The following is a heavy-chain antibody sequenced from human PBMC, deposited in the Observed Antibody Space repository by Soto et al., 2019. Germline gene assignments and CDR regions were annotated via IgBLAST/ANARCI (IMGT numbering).Heavy chain of an antibody. CDR3: AGGYGSGNYFDY. D-gene: IGHD3-10*01. J-gene: IGHJ4*02. Sequence: GGSLRLSCAASGFTFDDYAMHWVRQAPGKGLEWVSGISWNSGSIGYADSVKGRFTISRDNAKNSLYLQMNSLRAEDTASYYCAGGYGSGNYFDYWGQGTLVTVSS. V-gene: IGHV3-9*01. CDR1: GFTFDDYA. CDR2: ISWNSGSI.